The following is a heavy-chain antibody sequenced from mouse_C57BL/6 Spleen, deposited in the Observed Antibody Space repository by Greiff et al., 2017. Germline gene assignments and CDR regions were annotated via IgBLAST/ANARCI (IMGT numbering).Heavy chain of an antibody. D-gene: IGHD2-5*01. Sequence: QVQLQQSGPGLVQPSQSLSITCPVSGFSLPSSGVHWVRQSPGKGLEWLGVIWSGGSTDYNAAFISRLSISKDNSKSQVFFKMNSLQADDTAIYYCARKGNSNYVFDNWGQGATLTVSS. CDR2: IWSGGST. CDR1: GFSLPSSG. J-gene: IGHJ2*01. CDR3: ARKGNSNYVFDN. V-gene: IGHV2-2*01.